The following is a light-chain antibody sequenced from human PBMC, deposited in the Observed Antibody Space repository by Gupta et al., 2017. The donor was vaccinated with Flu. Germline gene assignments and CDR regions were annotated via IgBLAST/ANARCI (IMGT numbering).Light chain of an antibody. CDR1: QSVSSRY. V-gene: IGKV3-20*01. CDR2: GAS. CDR3: QQYGSSPPYT. Sequence: IVLMPPPGTLSSSPVERATLSCRPSQSVSSRYLAWYQQKPGQAPRLLIYGASSRATGIPDRFSGSGSGTDVTLTISRLEPEDFAVYYCQQYGSSPPYTFGQGTKLEIK. J-gene: IGKJ2*01.